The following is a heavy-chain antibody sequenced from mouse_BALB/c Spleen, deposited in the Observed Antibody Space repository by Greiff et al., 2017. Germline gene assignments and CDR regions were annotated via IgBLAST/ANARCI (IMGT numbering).Heavy chain of an antibody. Sequence: EVQVVESGGGLVQPGGSRKLSCAASGFTFSSFGMHWVRQAPEKGLEWVAYISSGSSTIYYADTVKGRFTISRDNPKNTLFLQMTSLRSEDTAMYYCARLPDYYAMDDWGQGTSVTVSS. CDR2: ISSGSSTI. CDR3: ARLPDYYAMDD. CDR1: GFTFSSFG. J-gene: IGHJ4*01. V-gene: IGHV5-17*02.